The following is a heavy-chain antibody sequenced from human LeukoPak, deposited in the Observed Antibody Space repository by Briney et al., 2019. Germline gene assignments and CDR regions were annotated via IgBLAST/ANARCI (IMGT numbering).Heavy chain of an antibody. CDR3: ARAPPTDTLDDYYYYGMDV. V-gene: IGHV1-69*01. J-gene: IGHJ6*02. Sequence: ASVKVSCKASGGTFCSYAISWVRQAPGQGLEWMGGIIPIFGTANYAQKFQGRVTITADESTSTAYMELSSLRSEDTAVYYCARAPPTDTLDDYYYYGMDVWGQGTAVTVSS. D-gene: IGHD5-18*01. CDR2: IIPIFGTA. CDR1: GGTFCSYA.